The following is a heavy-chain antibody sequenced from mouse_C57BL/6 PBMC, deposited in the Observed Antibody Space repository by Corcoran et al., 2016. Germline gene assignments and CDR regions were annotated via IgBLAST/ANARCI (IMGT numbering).Heavy chain of an antibody. J-gene: IGHJ4*01. CDR1: GYAFSSYW. D-gene: IGHD1-1*01. V-gene: IGHV1-80*01. CDR3: ARGEITTVVAHYAMDY. CDR2: ICPGDGDT. Sequence: QVQLQQSGAELVKPGASVKISCKASGYAFSSYWMNWVKQRPGKGLEWIGQICPGDGDTNYNGKFKGKATLTADKSSSTAYMQLSSLTSEDSAVYFCARGEITTVVAHYAMDYWGQGTSVTVSS.